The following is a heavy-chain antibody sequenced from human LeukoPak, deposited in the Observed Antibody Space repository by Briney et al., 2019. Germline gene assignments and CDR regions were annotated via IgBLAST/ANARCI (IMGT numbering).Heavy chain of an antibody. CDR3: AAGFGYDILTGYSPS. D-gene: IGHD3-9*01. CDR2: IVVVSGNT. J-gene: IGHJ5*02. CDR1: GFTFTSSA. V-gene: IGHV1-58*01. Sequence: EASVKVSCKASGFTFTSSAVQWVRQARGQRLEWIGWIVVVSGNTNYAQKFQERVTITRDMSTSTAYMELSSLRSEDTAVYYCAAGFGYDILTGYSPSWGQGTLVTVSS.